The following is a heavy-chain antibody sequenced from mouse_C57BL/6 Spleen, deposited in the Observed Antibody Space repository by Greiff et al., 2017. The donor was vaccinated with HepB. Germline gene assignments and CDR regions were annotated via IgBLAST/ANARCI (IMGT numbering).Heavy chain of an antibody. Sequence: EVMLVESGGGLVQPGGSMKLSCVASGFTFSNYWMNWVRQSPEKGLEWVAQIRLKSDNYATHYAESVKGRFTISRDDSKSSVYLQMNNLRAEDTGIYYCTGRVTTVVAPYYFDYWGQGTTLTVSS. D-gene: IGHD1-1*01. J-gene: IGHJ2*01. V-gene: IGHV6-3*01. CDR2: IRLKSDNYAT. CDR1: GFTFSNYW. CDR3: TGRVTTVVAPYYFDY.